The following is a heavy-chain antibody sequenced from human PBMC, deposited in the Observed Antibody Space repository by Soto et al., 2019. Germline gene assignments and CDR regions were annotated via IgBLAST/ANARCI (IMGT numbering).Heavy chain of an antibody. V-gene: IGHV3-74*01. J-gene: IGHJ6*02. CDR1: GFTFRSSC. CDR2: IKSDGSST. CDR3: ARRYSSSSREDYYYGMDV. D-gene: IGHD6-6*01. Sequence: GGSLRLSCAASGFTFRSSCMHWVRQAPGKGLVWVSRIKSDGSSTSYADSVKGRFTISRDNAKNTLYLQMNSLRAEDTAVYYCARRYSSSSREDYYYGMDVWGQGXTVTVYS.